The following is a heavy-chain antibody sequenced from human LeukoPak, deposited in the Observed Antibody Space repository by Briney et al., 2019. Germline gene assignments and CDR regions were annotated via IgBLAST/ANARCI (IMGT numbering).Heavy chain of an antibody. CDR3: ARVGPWVNPDYYYYMDV. J-gene: IGHJ6*03. D-gene: IGHD1-14*01. V-gene: IGHV3-21*01. CDR2: ISSSSSYI. CDR1: GFTFSTYN. Sequence: PGGSLRLSCAASGFTFSTYNMNWVRQAPGKGLKWVSSISSSSSYIYYADSVKGRFTISRDNAKNSLYLQMNSLRAEDTAVYYCARVGPWVNPDYYYYMDVWGEGTTVTVSS.